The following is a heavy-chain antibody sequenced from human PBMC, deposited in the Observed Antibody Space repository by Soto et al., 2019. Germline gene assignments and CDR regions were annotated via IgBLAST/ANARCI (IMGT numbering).Heavy chain of an antibody. CDR1: GFTFSSYG. CDR3: AKDLRTPGPFSYDSIGYLPRYS. D-gene: IGHD3-22*01. J-gene: IGHJ4*02. CDR2: ISYDGINN. V-gene: IGHV3-30*18. Sequence: QVQLVESGGGVVQPGRSLRLSCAASGFTFSSYGMHWVRQAPGKGLEWVAVISYDGINNYYTDSVKGRFTISRDNSKYTLFLQMNSLRADDTAVYYCAKDLRTPGPFSYDSIGYLPRYSWGQGTLVTVSS.